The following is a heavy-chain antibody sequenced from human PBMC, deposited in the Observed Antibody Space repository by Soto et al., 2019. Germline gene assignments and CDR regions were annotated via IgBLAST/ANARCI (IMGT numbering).Heavy chain of an antibody. CDR1: GFTFSSYS. V-gene: IGHV3-48*01. CDR2: ISSSSSTI. Sequence: PGGSLRLSCAASGFTFSSYSMNWVRQAPGKGLEWVSYISSSSSTIYYADSVKGRFTISRDNSKNTLYLQMNSLRAEDTAVYYCAKFSGSLGFDYWGQGTLVTVSS. CDR3: AKFSGSLGFDY. D-gene: IGHD1-26*01. J-gene: IGHJ4*02.